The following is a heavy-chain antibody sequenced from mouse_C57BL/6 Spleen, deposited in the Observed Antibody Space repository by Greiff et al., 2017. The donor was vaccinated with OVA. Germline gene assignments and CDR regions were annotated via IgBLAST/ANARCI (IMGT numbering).Heavy chain of an antibody. V-gene: IGHV1-22*01. D-gene: IGHD1-1*01. CDR2: INPNNGGT. CDR3: ARTITTALFDY. CDR1: GYTFTDYN. J-gene: IGHJ2*01. Sequence: SGPELVKPGASVKMSCKASGYTFTDYNMHWVKQSHGKSLAWIGYINPNNGGTSYNQKFKGKATLTVNKSSSTAYMELRSLTSEDSAVYYCARTITTALFDYWGQGTTLTVSS.